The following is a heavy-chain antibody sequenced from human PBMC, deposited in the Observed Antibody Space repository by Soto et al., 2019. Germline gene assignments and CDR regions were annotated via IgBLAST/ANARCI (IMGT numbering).Heavy chain of an antibody. CDR2: IYYSGST. V-gene: IGHV4-31*02. D-gene: IGHD2-2*01. CDR3: ARVVPAADYFDY. Sequence: ETRFRNWTRSGGSMNSERNYWSWIRQHPGKGLEWIGYIYYSGSTYYNPSLKSRVTISVDTSKNQFSLKLSSVTAADTAVYYCARVVPAADYFDYWGQGTLVTVSS. J-gene: IGHJ4*02. CDR1: GGSMNSERNY.